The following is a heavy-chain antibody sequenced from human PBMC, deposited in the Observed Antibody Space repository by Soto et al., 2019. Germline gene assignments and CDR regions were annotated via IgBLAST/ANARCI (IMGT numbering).Heavy chain of an antibody. D-gene: IGHD3-16*01. CDR2: TYYRSRWYI. CDR1: GDSVSSNSAA. V-gene: IGHV6-1*01. CDR3: ARGLHIPYYYAMDV. J-gene: IGHJ6*02. Sequence: SQTLSLTCAISGDSVSSNSAAWNWIRQSPSRGLEWLGRTYYRSRWYIDYAVSVKSRININPDTSKNQFSLQLNSVTPEDTAVYYCARGLHIPYYYAMDVWGQGTTVTVSS.